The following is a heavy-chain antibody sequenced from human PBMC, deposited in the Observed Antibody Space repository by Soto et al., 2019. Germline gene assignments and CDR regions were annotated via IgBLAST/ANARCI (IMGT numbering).Heavy chain of an antibody. D-gene: IGHD5-12*01. V-gene: IGHV4-59*01. J-gene: IGHJ6*02. Sequence: SETLSLTCTVSGGSISSYYWSWVRQPPGKGLDWIGYIYYSGSTNYNPSLKSRVTISVDTSKNQFSLKLSSVTAADTAVYYCARSGGYVQGPKKYYYYGMDVWGQGTTVTVSS. CDR2: IYYSGST. CDR1: GGSISSYY. CDR3: ARSGGYVQGPKKYYYYGMDV.